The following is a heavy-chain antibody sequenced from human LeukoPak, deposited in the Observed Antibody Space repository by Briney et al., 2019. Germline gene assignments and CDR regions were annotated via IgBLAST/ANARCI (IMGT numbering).Heavy chain of an antibody. CDR2: IYSGGST. J-gene: IGHJ4*02. CDR3: ARGSTSRAGTTDCCPLDY. CDR1: GFSVISSY. Sequence: QSGGSLRLSCAASGFSVISSYMTWVRQAPGKGLEMVSIIYSGGSTYYADSVKGRFTISGDNSKNTLYLQMSSLRVEDTAVYYCARGSTSRAGTTDCCPLDYWGQGILVTVSS. V-gene: IGHV3-66*01. D-gene: IGHD2-21*02.